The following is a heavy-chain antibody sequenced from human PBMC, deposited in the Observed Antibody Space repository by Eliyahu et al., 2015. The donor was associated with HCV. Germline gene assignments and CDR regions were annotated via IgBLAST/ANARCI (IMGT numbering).Heavy chain of an antibody. J-gene: IGHJ4*02. D-gene: IGHD3-10*01. CDR2: XNSDGSST. V-gene: IGHV3-74*01. CDR3: ARGGLLGGGGY. CDR1: GFTFSSYW. Sequence: EVQLVESGGGLVQPGGSLRLSCAASGFTFSSYWMHWVRQAPGKGLVWVXXXNSDGSSTSYADSVKGRFTISRDNAKNTLYLQMNSLRAEDTAVYYCARGGLLGGGGYWGQGTLVTVSS.